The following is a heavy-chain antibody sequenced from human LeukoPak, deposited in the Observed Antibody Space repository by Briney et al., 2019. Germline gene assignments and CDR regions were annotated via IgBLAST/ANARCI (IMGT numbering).Heavy chain of an antibody. Sequence: PGGSLRLSCAASGLTFSSYDMHWVRQATGKGLEWVSAIGTAGDTYYPGSVKGRFTISRENAKNSLYLQMNSLRAGDTAVYYCARGSYGDYNAFDIWGQGTMVTVSS. D-gene: IGHD4-17*01. CDR3: ARGSYGDYNAFDI. CDR2: IGTAGDT. J-gene: IGHJ3*02. CDR1: GLTFSSYD. V-gene: IGHV3-13*01.